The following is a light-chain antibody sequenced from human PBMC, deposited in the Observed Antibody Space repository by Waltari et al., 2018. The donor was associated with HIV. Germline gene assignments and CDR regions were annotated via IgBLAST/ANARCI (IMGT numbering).Light chain of an antibody. Sequence: QSVLPQPPSVSAAPGETVIISCSGSRSNIGNNYVSWYQQLPGTAPKLFIYDDDLRHSGIPDRFSGSRSGTSATLGITGLQTGDEADYYCGTWDTTLSAVVFGGGTKLTVL. V-gene: IGLV1-51*01. CDR2: DDD. J-gene: IGLJ2*01. CDR3: GTWDTTLSAVV. CDR1: RSNIGNNY.